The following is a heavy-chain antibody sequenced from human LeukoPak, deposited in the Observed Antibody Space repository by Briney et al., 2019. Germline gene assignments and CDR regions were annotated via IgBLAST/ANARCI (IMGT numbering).Heavy chain of an antibody. V-gene: IGHV3-30-3*01. J-gene: IGHJ4*02. D-gene: IGHD6-19*01. Sequence: PGGSLRLSCAASGFTFSSYAMHWVRQAPGKGLEWVAVISYDGSNKYYADSVKGRFTISRDNSKNTLYLQMNSLRAEDTAVYYCARAFNGLWLVAGLDYWGQGTLVTVSS. CDR2: ISYDGSNK. CDR1: GFTFSSYA. CDR3: ARAFNGLWLVAGLDY.